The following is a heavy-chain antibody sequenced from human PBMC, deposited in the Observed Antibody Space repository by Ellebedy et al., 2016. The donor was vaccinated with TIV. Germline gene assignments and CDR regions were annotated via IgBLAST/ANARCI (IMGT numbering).Heavy chain of an antibody. CDR3: ARGIYSSGWYTLLVFDY. V-gene: IGHV4-59*01. D-gene: IGHD6-19*01. J-gene: IGHJ4*02. Sequence: SETLSLTCTVSGGSISSYYWSWIRQPPGKGLEWIGYIYYSGSTNYNPSLKSRVTISVDTSKNQFSLKLSSVTAADTAVYYCARGIYSSGWYTLLVFDYWGQGTLVTVSS. CDR2: IYYSGST. CDR1: GGSISSYY.